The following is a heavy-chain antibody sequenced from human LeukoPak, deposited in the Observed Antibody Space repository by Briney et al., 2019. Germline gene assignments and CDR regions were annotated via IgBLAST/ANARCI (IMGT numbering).Heavy chain of an antibody. V-gene: IGHV1-69*05. CDR3: ARSWNDVGAKTDY. CDR2: IIPIFGTA. Sequence: SVKVSCKASGGTFSSYAISWVRQAPGQGLEWMGGIIPIFGTANYAQKFQGRVTMTRDTSTSTVYMELSSLRSEDTAVYYCARSWNDVGAKTDYRGQGTLVTVSS. D-gene: IGHD1-26*01. J-gene: IGHJ4*02. CDR1: GGTFSSYA.